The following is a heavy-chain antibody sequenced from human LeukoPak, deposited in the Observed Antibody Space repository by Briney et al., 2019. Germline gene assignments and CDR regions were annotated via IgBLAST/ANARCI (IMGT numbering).Heavy chain of an antibody. CDR3: ARDNIPDYGDYSAAFDY. CDR2: IIPILGIA. Sequence: GASVKVSCKASGGTFSSYAISWVRQAPGQGLEWMGRIIPILGIANYAQKFQGRVTITADKSTSTAYMELSSLRSEDTAVYYCARDNIPDYGDYSAAFDYWGQGTLVTVSS. CDR1: GGTFSSYA. J-gene: IGHJ4*02. D-gene: IGHD4-17*01. V-gene: IGHV1-69*04.